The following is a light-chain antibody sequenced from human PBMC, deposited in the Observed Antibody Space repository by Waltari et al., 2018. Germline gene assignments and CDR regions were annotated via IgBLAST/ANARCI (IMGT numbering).Light chain of an antibody. V-gene: IGLV2-23*02. J-gene: IGLJ3*02. Sequence: QSALTHPASVSGSPGQSTTISFTGTSSDVGSYNLVSRYQQHPGKAPKLMIYEVTKRPSGVSNRFSGSTSGNTASLTISGLQAEDEADYYCCSYAGLWVFGGGTKLTVL. CDR3: CSYAGLWV. CDR1: SSDVGSYNL. CDR2: EVT.